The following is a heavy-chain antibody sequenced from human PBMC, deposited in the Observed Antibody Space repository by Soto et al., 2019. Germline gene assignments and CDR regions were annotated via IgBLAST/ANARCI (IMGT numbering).Heavy chain of an antibody. CDR3: ACYDCSSTSCHPRRYFDL. CDR1: GYTFTSYA. J-gene: IGHJ2*01. Sequence: ASVKVSCKASGYTFTSYAMHWVRQAPGQRLEWMGWINAGNGNKKYSQKFQGRLSITRDTSASTSYMELSSLRSDDTSVYYCACYDCSSTSCHPRRYFDLWGRGTLVTVSS. V-gene: IGHV1-3*01. D-gene: IGHD2-2*01. CDR2: INAGNGNK.